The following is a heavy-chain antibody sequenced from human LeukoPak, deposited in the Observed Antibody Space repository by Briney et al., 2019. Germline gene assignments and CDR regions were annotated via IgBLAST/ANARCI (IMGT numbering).Heavy chain of an antibody. CDR3: ARSFTKLVGATRGTFDY. D-gene: IGHD1-26*01. V-gene: IGHV4-59*08. J-gene: IGHJ4*02. Sequence: SETLSLTCTVSGGSISSYYWSWIRQPPGKGLEWIGYVFYSGSTNYNPSLKSRVTISVDTSKNQFSLKLTSVTAADTAVYYCARSFTKLVGATRGTFDYWGQGTLVTVSS. CDR1: GGSISSYY. CDR2: VFYSGST.